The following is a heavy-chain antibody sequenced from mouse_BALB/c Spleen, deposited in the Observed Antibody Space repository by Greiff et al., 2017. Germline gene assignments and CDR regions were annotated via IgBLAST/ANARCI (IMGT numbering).Heavy chain of an antibody. Sequence: EVKLMESGGGLVQPGGSLRLSCATSGFTFTDYYMSWVRQPPGKALEWLGFIRNKANGYTTEYSASVKGRFTISRDNSQSILYLQMNTLRAEDSATYYCARSYDGYYAGFAYWGQGTLVTVSA. CDR2: IRNKANGYTT. D-gene: IGHD2-3*01. J-gene: IGHJ3*01. CDR1: GFTFTDYY. CDR3: ARSYDGYYAGFAY. V-gene: IGHV7-3*02.